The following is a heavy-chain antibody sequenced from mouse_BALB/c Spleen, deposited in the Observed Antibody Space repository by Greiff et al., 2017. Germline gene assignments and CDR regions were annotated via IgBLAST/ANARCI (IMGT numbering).Heavy chain of an antibody. CDR3: ARPNYGWFAY. V-gene: IGHV4-1*02. Sequence: CTASGFDFSRYWMSWVRQAPGKGLEWIGEINPDSSTINYTPSLKDKFIISRDNAKNTLYLQMSKVRSEDTALYYCARPNYGWFAYWGQGTLVTVSA. D-gene: IGHD2-4*01. J-gene: IGHJ3*01. CDR2: INPDSSTI. CDR1: GFDFSRYW.